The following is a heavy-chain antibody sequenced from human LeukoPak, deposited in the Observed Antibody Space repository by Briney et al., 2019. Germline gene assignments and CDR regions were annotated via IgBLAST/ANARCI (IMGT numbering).Heavy chain of an antibody. D-gene: IGHD3-22*01. CDR2: IYYTGST. V-gene: IGHV4-59*01. CDR1: GGSINSYY. CDR3: ARGRDSYDSSGAFDY. Sequence: PSETLSLTCTVSGGSINSYYWSWIRQPPGKGLGWIGYIYYTGSTNYNPSLKSRVTISVDTSKNQFSLKLSSVTAADTAVYYCARGRDSYDSSGAFDYWGQGTLVTVSS. J-gene: IGHJ4*02.